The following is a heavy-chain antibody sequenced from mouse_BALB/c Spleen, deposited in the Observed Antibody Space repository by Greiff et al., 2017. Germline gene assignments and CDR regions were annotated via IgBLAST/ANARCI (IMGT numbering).Heavy chain of an antibody. CDR2: ISSGGST. V-gene: IGHV5-6-5*01. J-gene: IGHJ2*01. Sequence: EVQRVESGGGLVKPGGSLKLSCAASGFTFSSYAMSWVRQTPEKRLEWVASISSGGSTYYPDSVKGRFTISRDNARNILYLQMSSLRSEDTAMYYYARDYYGSNYFDYWGQGTTLTVSS. D-gene: IGHD1-1*01. CDR1: GFTFSSYA. CDR3: ARDYYGSNYFDY.